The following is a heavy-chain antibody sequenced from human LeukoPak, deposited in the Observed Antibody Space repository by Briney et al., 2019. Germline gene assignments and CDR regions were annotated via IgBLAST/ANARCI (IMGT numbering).Heavy chain of an antibody. CDR2: TYYRSQWYS. Sequence: SQTLSLTCAISGDSVSSNNAAWNWIRQSPSRGLEWLGRTYYRSQWYSDYAESVKSRITINPDTSKNQFSLQLNSVTPEDTAVYYCAREYSSDWYLYWFDPWGQGTLVTVSS. CDR3: AREYSSDWYLYWFDP. V-gene: IGHV6-1*01. CDR1: GDSVSSNNAA. D-gene: IGHD6-19*01. J-gene: IGHJ5*02.